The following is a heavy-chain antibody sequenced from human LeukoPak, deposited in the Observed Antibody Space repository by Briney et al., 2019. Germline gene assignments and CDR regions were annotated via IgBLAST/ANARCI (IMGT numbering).Heavy chain of an antibody. D-gene: IGHD2-2*01. J-gene: IGHJ4*02. CDR1: GFTFSSYS. Sequence: GGSLRLSCAASGFTFSSYSMNWVRQAPGKGLEWVSSISSSSSYIYYADSVKGRFTISRDNAKNSLYLQMNSLRAEDTAVYYCARDLVVVPAAMGRGDYWGQGTRVTVSS. CDR3: ARDLVVVPAAMGRGDY. V-gene: IGHV3-21*01. CDR2: ISSSSSYI.